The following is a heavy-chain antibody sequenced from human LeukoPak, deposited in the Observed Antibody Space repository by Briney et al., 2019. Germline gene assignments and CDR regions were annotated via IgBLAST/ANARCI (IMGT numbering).Heavy chain of an antibody. J-gene: IGHJ4*02. CDR1: GYTFTINH. Sequence: ASVKVSCKASGYTFTINHIQWVRQAPGHGLEWMGVISPSGASTTYAQNFQGRVTITADESTSTAYMELSSLRSEDTAVYYCASGPLNSYYDSSGYYYLAGSTAGSPLDYWGQGTLVTVSS. CDR3: ASGPLNSYYDSSGYYYLAGSTAGSPLDY. D-gene: IGHD3-22*01. CDR2: ISPSGAST. V-gene: IGHV1-46*01.